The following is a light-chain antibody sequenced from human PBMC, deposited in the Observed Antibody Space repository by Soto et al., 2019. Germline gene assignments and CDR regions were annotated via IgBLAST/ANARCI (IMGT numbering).Light chain of an antibody. Sequence: QSALTQPASVSGSPGQSITFSCTGTSSDIGGYNYVSWYRQHPGKAPQLMIYEVSNRPSGVSNRFSGSKSGNTASLTISGLQAEDEADYYCSSYTTSITLVVFGGGTKLTVL. V-gene: IGLV2-14*01. J-gene: IGLJ2*01. CDR3: SSYTTSITLVV. CDR2: EVS. CDR1: SSDIGGYNY.